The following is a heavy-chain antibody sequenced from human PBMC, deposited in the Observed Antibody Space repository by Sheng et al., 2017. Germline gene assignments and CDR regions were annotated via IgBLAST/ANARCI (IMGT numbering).Heavy chain of an antibody. V-gene: IGHV4-34*01. J-gene: IGHJ5*02. CDR1: GGSFSGYY. D-gene: IGHD3-10*01. CDR3: ARGRLWFGELRGWFDP. Sequence: QVQLQQWGAGLLKPSETLSLTCAVYGGSFSGYYWSWIRQPPGKGLEWIGEINHSGSTNYNPSLKSRVTISVDTSKNQXSLKMSSVTAADTAVYYCARGRLWFGELRGWFDPLGPGNPGHRLL. CDR2: INHSGST.